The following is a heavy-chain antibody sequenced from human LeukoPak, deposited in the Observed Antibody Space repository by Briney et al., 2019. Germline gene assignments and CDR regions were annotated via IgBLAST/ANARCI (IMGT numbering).Heavy chain of an antibody. CDR3: AKGGSGSYRDAFDI. CDR1: GFTFSTYG. CDR2: ISGGGGST. D-gene: IGHD3-10*01. J-gene: IGHJ3*02. Sequence: GGSLRLSCAASGFTFSTYGVYWVRQAPGKGLEWVSAISGGGGSTYYADSVKGRFTISRDNSKNTLYLQMNSLRAEDTAVYYCAKGGSGSYRDAFDIWGQGTMVTVSS. V-gene: IGHV3-23*01.